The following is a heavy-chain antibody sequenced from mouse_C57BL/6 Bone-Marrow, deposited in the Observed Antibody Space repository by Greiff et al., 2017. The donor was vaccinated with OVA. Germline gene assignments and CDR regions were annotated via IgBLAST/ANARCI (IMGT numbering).Heavy chain of an antibody. CDR1: GFTFSDYG. CDR3: ARQRIYYGYDWYFDV. CDR2: ISNLAYSI. D-gene: IGHD2-2*01. V-gene: IGHV5-15*01. J-gene: IGHJ1*03. Sequence: EVKLMESGGGLVQPGGSLKLSCAASGFTFSDYGMAWVRQAPRKGPEWVAFISNLAYSIYYADTVTGRFTISRENAKNTLYLEMSSLRSEDTAMYYWARQRIYYGYDWYFDVWGTGTTVTVSS.